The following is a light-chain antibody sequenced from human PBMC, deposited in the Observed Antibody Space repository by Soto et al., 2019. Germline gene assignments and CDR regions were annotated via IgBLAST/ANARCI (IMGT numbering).Light chain of an antibody. CDR2: EVS. CDR1: SSDVGGYNY. V-gene: IGLV2-8*01. J-gene: IGLJ2*01. Sequence: QSALTQPPSASGSTGQSVTISCTGTSSDVGGYNYVSWYQQHPGKAPKLMIYEVSKRPSGVPDRFSGSKSGKTASLTVSGLQAEDEADYYCSSYAGSNNYVVFGGGTKVTVL. CDR3: SSYAGSNNYVV.